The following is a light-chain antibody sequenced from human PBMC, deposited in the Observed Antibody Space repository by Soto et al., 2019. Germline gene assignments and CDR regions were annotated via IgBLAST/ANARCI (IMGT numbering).Light chain of an antibody. J-gene: IGKJ1*01. V-gene: IGKV1-27*01. CDR1: QGISNY. Sequence: DIQMTQSPSSLSASVGDRVTITCRASQGISNYLAWYQQKPGKVPKLLIYAASTLQSGVPSRSSGSGSGTDFTLTISSLQPEDVATYYCQKYNSAPTFGQGTKVEIK. CDR2: AAS. CDR3: QKYNSAPT.